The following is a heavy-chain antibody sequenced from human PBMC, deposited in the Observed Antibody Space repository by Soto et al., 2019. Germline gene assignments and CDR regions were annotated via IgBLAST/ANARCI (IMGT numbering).Heavy chain of an antibody. Sequence: QVQLQESGPGLVKPSQTLSLTCTVSGGSISSGGYYWSWIRQHPGKGLEWIGYIYYSGSTYYNPXLKIRVTRSVXXSXNXXSLKLSSVTAADTAVYYCARDRRDSSGQGGYYFDYWGQGTLVTVSS. CDR1: GGSISSGGYY. CDR2: IYYSGST. CDR3: ARDRRDSSGQGGYYFDY. J-gene: IGHJ4*02. V-gene: IGHV4-31*03. D-gene: IGHD3-22*01.